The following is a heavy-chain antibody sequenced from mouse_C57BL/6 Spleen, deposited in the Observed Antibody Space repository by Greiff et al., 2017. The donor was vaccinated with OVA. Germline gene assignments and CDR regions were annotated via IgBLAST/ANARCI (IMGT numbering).Heavy chain of an antibody. CDR2: IDPSDSYT. J-gene: IGHJ3*01. D-gene: IGHD2-5*01. V-gene: IGHV1-69*01. CDR3: ARRSNYEAWFAY. Sequence: VKLQQPGAELVMPGASVKLSCKASGYTFTSYWMHWVKQRPGQGLEWIGEIDPSDSYTNYNQKFKGKSTLTVDKSSSTAYMQLSSLTSEDSAVYYCARRSNYEAWFAYWGQGTLVTVSA. CDR1: GYTFTSYW.